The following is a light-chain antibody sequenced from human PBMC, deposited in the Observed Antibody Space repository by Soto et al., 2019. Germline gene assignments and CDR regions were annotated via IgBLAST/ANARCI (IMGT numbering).Light chain of an antibody. CDR2: GVS. Sequence: DVVLIQTPLSSPVTLGQRASISCRSSQSLVHYYGSTYLSWLHQRPGHPPRPLIYGVSKRLSGVPDRFSGSGAATEFTLKISRVEPEDVGIYYCMQATHFPRTFGQGTKV. J-gene: IGKJ1*01. V-gene: IGKV2-24*01. CDR1: QSLVHYYGSTY. CDR3: MQATHFPRT.